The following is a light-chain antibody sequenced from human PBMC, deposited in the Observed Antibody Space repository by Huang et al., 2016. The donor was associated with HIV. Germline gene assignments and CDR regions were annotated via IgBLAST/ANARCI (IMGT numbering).Light chain of an antibody. J-gene: IGKJ5*01. CDR1: QDVTNS. CDR3: QQRGSWPPT. Sequence: EVLLTHAPVTLSLFPGERASLSCSASQDVTNSLAWYQQKPGQPPRLLIYDTSNRATGVPPRFSGSGSGTDFTLTISSLEPGDSAVYYCQQRGSWPPTFGQGTRLEIK. CDR2: DTS. V-gene: IGKV3-11*01.